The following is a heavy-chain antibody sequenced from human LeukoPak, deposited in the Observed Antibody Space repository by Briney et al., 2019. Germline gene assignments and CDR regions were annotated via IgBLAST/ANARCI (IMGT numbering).Heavy chain of an antibody. J-gene: IGHJ3*02. CDR2: ISASGGST. CDR3: AKGFYDNSASGVFDI. Sequence: GGSLGLSCAASGFTFSSFATSWVRQAPGKGLEWVSGISASGGSTYYADSVKGRFTISRDNSKNTLYLQMNSLRAEDTAVYYCAKGFYDNSASGVFDIWGQGTMVTVSS. D-gene: IGHD3-22*01. CDR1: GFTFSSFA. V-gene: IGHV3-23*01.